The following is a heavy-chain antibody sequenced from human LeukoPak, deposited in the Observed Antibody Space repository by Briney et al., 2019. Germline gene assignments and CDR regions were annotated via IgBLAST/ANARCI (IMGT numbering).Heavy chain of an antibody. CDR1: GFTFSGND. V-gene: IGHV3-13*01. CDR2: IGRGGDT. CDR3: ARELLDAISSGWYFDL. Sequence: PGGSLRLSCAGSGFTFSGNDFHWVRQATGKGLEWVSAIGRGGDTYYPGSVKGRFTISREDAKNSLYLQMNSPTAGDTAVYYCARELLDAISSGWYFDLWGRGTLVTVSS. D-gene: IGHD2-21*01. J-gene: IGHJ2*01.